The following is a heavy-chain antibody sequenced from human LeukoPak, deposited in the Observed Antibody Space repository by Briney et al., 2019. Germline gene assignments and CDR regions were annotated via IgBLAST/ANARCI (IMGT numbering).Heavy chain of an antibody. CDR3: AKGGYCSSTSCSLHAFDI. CDR1: GYTFTSYD. J-gene: IGHJ3*02. D-gene: IGHD2-2*01. CDR2: MNPNSGNT. Sequence: ASVKVSCKASGYTFTSYDINWVRQATGQGLERMGWMNPNSGNTGYAQKFQGRVTMTRNTSISTAYMELSSLRSEDTAVYYCAKGGYCSSTSCSLHAFDIWGQGTMVTVSS. V-gene: IGHV1-8*01.